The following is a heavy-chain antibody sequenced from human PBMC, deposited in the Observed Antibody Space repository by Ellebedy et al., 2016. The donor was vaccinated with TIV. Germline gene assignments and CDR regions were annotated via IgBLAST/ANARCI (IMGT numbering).Heavy chain of an antibody. CDR2: IYPGDSDT. D-gene: IGHD4-17*01. CDR1: GYSFTNYW. Sequence: GESLKISXKASGYSFTNYWIGWVRQMPGKGLEWMGIIYPGDSDTRYSPSFQGQVTISADKSISTAYLQWSSLKASDTAMYYCAGSTVSHYYYYGMDVWGQGTTVTVSS. J-gene: IGHJ6*02. CDR3: AGSTVSHYYYYGMDV. V-gene: IGHV5-51*01.